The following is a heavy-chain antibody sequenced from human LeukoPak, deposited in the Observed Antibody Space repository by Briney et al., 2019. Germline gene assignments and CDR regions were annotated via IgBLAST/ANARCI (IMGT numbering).Heavy chain of an antibody. Sequence: ASVKVSCKASGYAFVDYYMHWVRQAPGQGLEWMVWINPNSGGTNHAQKFQGRVTMTRDTSISTAYMELSRLRSDDTAVYYCARWGDWARYAMDVWGQGTTVTVSS. J-gene: IGHJ6*02. D-gene: IGHD3-10*01. V-gene: IGHV1-2*02. CDR2: INPNSGGT. CDR1: GYAFVDYY. CDR3: ARWGDWARYAMDV.